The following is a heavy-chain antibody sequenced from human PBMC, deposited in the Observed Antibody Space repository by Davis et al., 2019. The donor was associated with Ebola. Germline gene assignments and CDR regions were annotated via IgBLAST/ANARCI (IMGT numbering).Heavy chain of an antibody. J-gene: IGHJ4*02. V-gene: IGHV3-23*01. CDR3: AKPIRGVFRGWDY. CDR2: ISGSGTVT. CDR1: GFTFSTSA. Sequence: PGGSLRLSCVASGFTFSTSAMTWVRQAPGKGLEWVSAISGSGTVTYYADSVKGRFTISRDNSRNTVNLQINSLRAEDTALYYCAKPIRGVFRGWDYWGQGTLVTVSS. D-gene: IGHD3-10*01.